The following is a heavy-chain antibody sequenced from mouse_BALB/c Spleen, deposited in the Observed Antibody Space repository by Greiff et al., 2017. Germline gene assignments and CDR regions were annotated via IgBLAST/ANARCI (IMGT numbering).Heavy chain of an antibody. CDR2: IDPENGNT. CDR3: ASITTALMDY. V-gene: IGHV14-1*02. J-gene: IGHJ4*01. Sequence: EVQLQESGAELVRPGALVKLSCKASGFNIKDYYMHWVKQRPEQGLEWIGWIDPENGNTIYDPKFQGKASITADTSSNTAYLQLSSLTSEDTAVYYCASITTALMDYWGQGTSVTVSS. D-gene: IGHD1-2*01. CDR1: GFNIKDYY.